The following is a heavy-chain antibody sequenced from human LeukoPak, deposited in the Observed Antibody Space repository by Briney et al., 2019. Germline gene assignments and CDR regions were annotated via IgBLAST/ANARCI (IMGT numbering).Heavy chain of an antibody. CDR2: MNPNSGNT. Sequence: ASVKVSCKASGYTFTSYDINWVRQATGQGLEWMGWMNPNSGNTGYAQKFQGRVTITRNTSISTAYMELSSLRSEDTAVYYCARAAEGDILTGYYYHYYYMDVWGKGTTVTVSS. CDR3: ARAAEGDILTGYYYHYYYMDV. J-gene: IGHJ6*03. D-gene: IGHD3-9*01. CDR1: GYTFTSYD. V-gene: IGHV1-8*03.